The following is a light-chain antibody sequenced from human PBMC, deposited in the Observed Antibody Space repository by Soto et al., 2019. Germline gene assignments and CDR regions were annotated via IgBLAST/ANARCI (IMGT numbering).Light chain of an antibody. J-gene: IGLJ2*01. CDR3: SSYTTSSTPYVV. CDR1: SSDVGGYNY. CDR2: DVS. V-gene: IGLV2-14*03. Sequence: QSALTQPASVSGSPGQSIPISCTGTSSDVGGYNYVSWYQQHPGKAPQLMIYDVSNRPSGVSNRFSGSKSGNTASLTISGLQAEDEGDYYCSSYTTSSTPYVVFGGGTKLTVL.